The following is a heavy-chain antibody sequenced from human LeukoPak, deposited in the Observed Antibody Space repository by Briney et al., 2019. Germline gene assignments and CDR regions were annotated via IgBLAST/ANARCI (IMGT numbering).Heavy chain of an antibody. V-gene: IGHV3-30*18. J-gene: IGHJ4*02. CDR2: ISYDGSNK. Sequence: PGRSLRLSCAASGFTFSSYGMHWVRQAPGKGLEWVAVISYDGSNKYYADSVKGRFTISRDNSKNTLYLQMNSLRADDTAVYHCAKVTRGLYYYDSSGYLDYWGQGTLVTVSS. D-gene: IGHD3-22*01. CDR3: AKVTRGLYYYDSSGYLDY. CDR1: GFTFSSYG.